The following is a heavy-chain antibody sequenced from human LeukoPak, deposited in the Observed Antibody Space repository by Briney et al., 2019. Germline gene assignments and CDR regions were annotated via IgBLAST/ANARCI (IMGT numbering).Heavy chain of an antibody. D-gene: IGHD6-19*01. CDR2: IYYTGST. V-gene: IGHV4-39*01. CDR3: VKSGGYGLIGY. CDR1: GASISGSGYY. Sequence: SETLSLTCAVSGASISGSGYYLGWIRQPPGKGLEWIGNIYYTGSTYYNASLQSRVTISIDMSKNQFSLRLSSVTAADTAMYYCVKSGGYGLIGYWGQGTLVTVS. J-gene: IGHJ4*02.